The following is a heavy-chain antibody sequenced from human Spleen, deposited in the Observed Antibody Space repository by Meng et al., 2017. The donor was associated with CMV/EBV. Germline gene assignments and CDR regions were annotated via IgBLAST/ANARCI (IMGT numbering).Heavy chain of an antibody. V-gene: IGHV5-51*01. D-gene: IGHD1-1*01. J-gene: IGHJ4*02. CDR3: ARLSTTGTTRYFDY. CDR1: GYSFTSYW. Sequence: GGSLRLSCKGSGYSFTSYWIGWVRQMPGKGLEWMGIIYPGDSDTRYSPSFQGQVTISADKSISTAYLQWSSLKASDTATYYCARLSTTGTTRYFDYWGQGTLVTVSS. CDR2: IYPGDSDT.